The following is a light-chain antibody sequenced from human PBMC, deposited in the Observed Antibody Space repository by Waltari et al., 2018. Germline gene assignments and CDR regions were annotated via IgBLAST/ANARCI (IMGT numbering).Light chain of an antibody. CDR1: QSINTY. J-gene: IGKJ4*02. CDR3: QQRSNWPPVT. CDR2: EAS. Sequence: EVLFTQSPATLSLSPGERATLSCRSSQSINTYLAWYQLKSGQAPRLLINEASNRATGIPARFSGSGSGTDFTLTISSLEPEDSAVYYCQQRSNWPPVTFGGGTKVEIK. V-gene: IGKV3-11*01.